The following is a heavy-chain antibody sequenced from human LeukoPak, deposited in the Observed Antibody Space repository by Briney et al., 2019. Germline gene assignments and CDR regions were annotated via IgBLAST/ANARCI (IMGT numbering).Heavy chain of an antibody. D-gene: IGHD1-26*01. Sequence: PGGSLRLSCAASGFTFSDYYMSWIRQAPGKGLEWVSYISSSGSTIYYADSVKGRFTISRDNAKNSLYLQMNSLRAEDTALYHCARDRGSGNYYFDYWGQGTLVTVSS. J-gene: IGHJ4*02. CDR2: ISSSGSTI. V-gene: IGHV3-11*01. CDR3: ARDRGSGNYYFDY. CDR1: GFTFSDYY.